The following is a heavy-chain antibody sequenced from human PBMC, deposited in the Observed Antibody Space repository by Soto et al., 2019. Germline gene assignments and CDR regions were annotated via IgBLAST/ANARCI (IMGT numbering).Heavy chain of an antibody. CDR1: GCKVMSYR. Sequence: PVVSQQLSYQGSGCKVMSYRSSWVRQMKGKGLEWMGRIDPSASYTNYSPSFQGQVTISADKSITTAYLQWSSLKASDTATYYCARGYCTTTICDPWLDPWGQGSLVTFSS. J-gene: IGHJ5*02. CDR3: ARGYCTTTICDPWLDP. D-gene: IGHD2-2*01. CDR2: IDPSASYT. V-gene: IGHV5-10-1*04.